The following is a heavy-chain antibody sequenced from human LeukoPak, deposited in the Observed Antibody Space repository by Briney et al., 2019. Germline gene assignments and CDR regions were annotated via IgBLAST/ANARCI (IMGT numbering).Heavy chain of an antibody. CDR2: IYYSGGT. CDR1: GGSISSYY. CDR3: ARDTDYYDSSGYRPVDAFDI. Sequence: SSETLSLTCTVSGGSISSYYWSWLRQPPGKGLEWIGYIYYSGGTNYNPSLKSRVTISVATSKNQFSLKLSFVTAADTAVYYCARDTDYYDSSGYRPVDAFDIWGQGTMVTVSS. D-gene: IGHD3-22*01. J-gene: IGHJ3*02. V-gene: IGHV4-59*01.